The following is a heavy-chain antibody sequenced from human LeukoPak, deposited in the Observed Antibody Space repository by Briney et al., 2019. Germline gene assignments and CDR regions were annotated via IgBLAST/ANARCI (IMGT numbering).Heavy chain of an antibody. CDR2: ISYDGSNK. V-gene: IGHV3-30-3*01. CDR3: ARNRVGPSDYDYWNYGMDV. D-gene: IGHD5-12*01. J-gene: IGHJ6*02. Sequence: GGSLRLSCAASGFTFSSYAMHWVRQASGKGLEWVAVISYDGSNKYYADSVKGRFTISRDNSKNTLYLQMNSLRAEDTAVYYCARNRVGPSDYDYWNYGMDVWGQGTTVTVSS. CDR1: GFTFSSYA.